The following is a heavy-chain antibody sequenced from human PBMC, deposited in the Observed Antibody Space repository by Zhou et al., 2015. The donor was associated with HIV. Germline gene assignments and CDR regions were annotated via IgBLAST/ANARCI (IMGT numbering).Heavy chain of an antibody. CDR1: GGTFSSYA. V-gene: IGHV1-69*01. CDR2: IIPIFGTA. Sequence: QVQLVQSGAEVKKPGSSVKVSCKASGGTFSSYAISWVRQAPGQGLEWMGGIIPIFGTANYAQKFQGRVTITADESTSTAYMELSSLRSEDTAVYYCATDMAAPQPSPHINIVYWGQGTLLTVSS. J-gene: IGHJ4*02. D-gene: IGHD3-10*01. CDR3: ATDMAAPQPSPHINIVY.